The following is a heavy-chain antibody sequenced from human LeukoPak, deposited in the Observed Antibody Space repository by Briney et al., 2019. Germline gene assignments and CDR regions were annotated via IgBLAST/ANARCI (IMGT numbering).Heavy chain of an antibody. D-gene: IGHD3-10*01. V-gene: IGHV4-4*07. CDR3: ARDKSRTYGSADAFDI. J-gene: IGHJ3*02. Sequence: PSETLSLTCTVSGGSLSSYYWNWIRQPAGKGLEWIGRIYTSGSTNYNPSLKSRVTMSVDTSKNQLSLKLSSVPAADTAVYYCARDKSRTYGSADAFDIWGQGTMVTVSS. CDR2: IYTSGST. CDR1: GGSLSSYY.